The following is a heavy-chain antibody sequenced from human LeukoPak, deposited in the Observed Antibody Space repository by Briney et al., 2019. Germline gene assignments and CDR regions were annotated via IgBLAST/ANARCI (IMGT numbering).Heavy chain of an antibody. Sequence: SETLSLTCTVSGGSISSYYWSWIRQPPGNGLEWIGYIYTSGSTNYNPSLKSRVTISVDTSKNQFSLKLSSVTAADTAVYYCARSAIRDFWSGYSPYYFDYWGQGTLVSVSS. V-gene: IGHV4-4*09. CDR2: IYTSGST. D-gene: IGHD3-3*01. CDR1: GGSISSYY. J-gene: IGHJ4*02. CDR3: ARSAIRDFWSGYSPYYFDY.